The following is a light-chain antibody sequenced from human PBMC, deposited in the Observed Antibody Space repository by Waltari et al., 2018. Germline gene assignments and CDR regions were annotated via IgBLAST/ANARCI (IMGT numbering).Light chain of an antibody. CDR3: SSYAGSNNLV. J-gene: IGLJ1*01. V-gene: IGLV2-8*01. CDR1: SSDIGGYKY. Sequence: QSALTQPPSASGSPGQSVTISCTVTSSDIGGYKYVSWYRQHPGKGPKLLIYEVSKRPSGVPNRCSGSKSGNTASLTVSGLQAEDEADYYCSSYAGSNNLVFGTGTKVTVL. CDR2: EVS.